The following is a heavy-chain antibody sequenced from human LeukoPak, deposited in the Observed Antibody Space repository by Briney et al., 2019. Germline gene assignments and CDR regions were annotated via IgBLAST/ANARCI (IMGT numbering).Heavy chain of an antibody. CDR2: IYYSGST. CDR3: ARERPDIVVVPQPDWYFDL. Sequence: SQTLSLTCTVSGGSISSGGYYWSWIRQHPGKGLEWIGYIYYSGSTYYNPSLKSRVTISVDTSKNQFSLKLSSVTAADTAVYYCARERPDIVVVPQPDWYFDLWGRGTLVTVSS. J-gene: IGHJ2*01. V-gene: IGHV4-31*03. D-gene: IGHD2-2*01. CDR1: GGSISSGGYY.